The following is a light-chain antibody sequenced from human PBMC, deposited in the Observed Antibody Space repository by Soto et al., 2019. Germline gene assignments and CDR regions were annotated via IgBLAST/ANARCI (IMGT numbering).Light chain of an antibody. CDR1: QSVSSD. Sequence: EIVMTQSPATLSVSPGEGATLSCRTSQSVSSDLAWYQRKPGQAPRLLFSGASARAAGISARFSGSGSGTDFTLTISSLQSEDVAVYYCQQYNSWPPTFGQGTKVEIK. CDR3: QQYNSWPPT. J-gene: IGKJ1*01. CDR2: GAS. V-gene: IGKV3-15*01.